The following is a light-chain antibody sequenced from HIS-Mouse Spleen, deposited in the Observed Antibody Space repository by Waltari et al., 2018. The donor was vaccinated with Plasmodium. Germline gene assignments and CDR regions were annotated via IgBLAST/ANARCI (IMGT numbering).Light chain of an antibody. CDR2: EVS. V-gene: IGLV2-8*01. Sequence: QSALTQPPSASGSPGQSVTISCTGTSSDVGGYNYVSWYQQPPGKAPKLMIYEVSKRPSGVPDRFSGSKSGNTASLTVSGLQAEDEADYYCSSYAGSNNLEVFGGGTKLTVL. CDR3: SSYAGSNNLEV. J-gene: IGLJ2*01. CDR1: SSDVGGYNY.